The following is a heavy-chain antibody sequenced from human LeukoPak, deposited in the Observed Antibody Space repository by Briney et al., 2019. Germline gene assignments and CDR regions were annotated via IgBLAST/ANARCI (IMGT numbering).Heavy chain of an antibody. Sequence: GASVKVSRKASGYTFTSYGISWVRQAPGQGLEWMGWISAYNGNTNYAQKLQGRVTMTTDTSTSTAYMELRSLRSDDTAVYYCARGLNPLGYSGYDIADYWGQGTLVTVSS. CDR2: ISAYNGNT. CDR3: ARGLNPLGYSGYDIADY. D-gene: IGHD5-12*01. CDR1: GYTFTSYG. J-gene: IGHJ4*02. V-gene: IGHV1-18*01.